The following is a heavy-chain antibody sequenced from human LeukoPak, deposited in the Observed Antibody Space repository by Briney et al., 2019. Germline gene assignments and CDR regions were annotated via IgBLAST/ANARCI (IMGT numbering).Heavy chain of an antibody. CDR2: ISSSSYI. D-gene: IGHD6-13*01. CDR3: ARGSSSSSWYYFDY. J-gene: IGHJ4*02. V-gene: IGHV3-21*01. CDR1: GFTFSSYS. Sequence: GGSLRLSCAASGFTFSSYSMNWVRQAPGKRLEWVSSISSSSYIYYADSVKGRFTISRDNAKNSLYLQMNSLRAEDTAVYYCARGSSSSSWYYFDYWGQGTLVTVSS.